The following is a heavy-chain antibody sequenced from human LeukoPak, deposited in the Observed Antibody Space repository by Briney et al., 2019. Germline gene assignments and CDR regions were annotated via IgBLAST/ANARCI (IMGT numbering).Heavy chain of an antibody. D-gene: IGHD1-26*01. CDR3: ARVGSGNYYKYFEH. V-gene: IGHV3-53*01. Sequence: GGSLRLSCAASGFTVSGTYMSWVRQAPGKGLEWVSVIYSGAGTYYADSVKGRFTISRDNSKNTLHPQMNSLRAEDTAVYYCARVGSGNYYKYFEHWGQGTLVTVSS. CDR1: GFTVSGTY. CDR2: IYSGAGT. J-gene: IGHJ4*02.